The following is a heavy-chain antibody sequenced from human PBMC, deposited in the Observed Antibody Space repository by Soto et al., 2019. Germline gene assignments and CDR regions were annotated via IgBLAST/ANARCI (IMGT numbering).Heavy chain of an antibody. CDR2: IKSKTDGGTT. CDR1: GFTFSNAW. CDR3: TTDPPRYGRYCSGGSCYHGPDY. J-gene: IGHJ4*02. V-gene: IGHV3-15*07. D-gene: IGHD2-15*01. Sequence: PGGSLRLSCAASGFTFSNAWMNWVRQAPGKGLEWVGRIKSKTDGGTTDYAAPVKGRFTISRDDSKNTLYLQMNSLKTEDTAVYYCTTDPPRYGRYCSGGSCYHGPDYWGQGTLVTVSS.